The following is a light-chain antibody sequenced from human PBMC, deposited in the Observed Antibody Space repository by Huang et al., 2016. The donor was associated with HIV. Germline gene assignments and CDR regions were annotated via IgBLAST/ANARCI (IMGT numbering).Light chain of an antibody. J-gene: IGKJ1*01. V-gene: IGKV3-15*01. CDR3: QQYNDWPPWT. CDR1: QSVGSN. CDR2: GTS. Sequence: IEMTQSPATLSVSPGERATLSCRASQSVGSNLAWYQQKPGQPPRLLIFGTSTRATGIPARVSGSGSGTEFTLTISSLQSEDFAVYFCQQYNDWPPWTFGQGTKVDIK.